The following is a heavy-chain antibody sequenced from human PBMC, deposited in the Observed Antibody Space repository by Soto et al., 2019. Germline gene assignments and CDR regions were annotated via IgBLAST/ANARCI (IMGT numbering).Heavy chain of an antibody. CDR2: IFPFIGST. CDR1: GDTFNTYE. J-gene: IGHJ4*02. CDR3: ARGGYSSSFRFDY. D-gene: IGHD5-18*01. V-gene: IGHV1-69*01. Sequence: QVQLLQSGAGVKKPGSSVRVSCKTSGDTFNTYEINWVRQAPGQGLEWMGGIFPFIGSTSYAQKFQGRLTITADASTSTAYMDLSSLTSDDTAVYYCARGGYSSSFRFDYWGQGTLVTVSS.